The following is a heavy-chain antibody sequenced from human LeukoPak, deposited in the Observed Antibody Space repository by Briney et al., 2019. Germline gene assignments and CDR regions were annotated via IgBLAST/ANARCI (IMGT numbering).Heavy chain of an antibody. V-gene: IGHV3-13*01. J-gene: IGHJ6*02. CDR3: ARGPRRDGYNYFYYYYGMDV. CDR1: GFTFSSYD. D-gene: IGHD5-24*01. Sequence: GGSLRLSCAASGFTFSSYDMHWVRQATGKGLEWVSAIGTAGDTYYPGSVKGRFTISRENAKNSLYLQMNSLRAGDTAVYYCARGPRRDGYNYFYYYYGMDVWGQGTTVTVSS. CDR2: IGTAGDT.